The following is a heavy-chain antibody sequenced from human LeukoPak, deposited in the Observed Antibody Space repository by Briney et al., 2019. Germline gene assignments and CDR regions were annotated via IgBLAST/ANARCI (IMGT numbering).Heavy chain of an antibody. CDR2: ISSSSSYI. J-gene: IGHJ4*02. CDR1: GFTFSSYS. D-gene: IGHD4-17*01. Sequence: GGSLRLSCAASGFTFSSYSMNWVRQAPGKGLEWVSSISSSSSYIYYADSVKGRFTISRDNAKNSLYLQMNSLRAEDTAVYYCARGKGSGDYHDYWGQGTLVTVSS. V-gene: IGHV3-21*01. CDR3: ARGKGSGDYHDY.